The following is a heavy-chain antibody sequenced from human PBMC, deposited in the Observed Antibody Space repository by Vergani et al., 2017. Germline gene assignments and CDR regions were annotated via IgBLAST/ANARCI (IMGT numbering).Heavy chain of an antibody. V-gene: IGHV3-33*01. Sequence: QVQLVESGGGVVQPGRSLRLSCAASGFTFSSYRMHWVRQAPGKGLEWVAVIWYDGSNKYYADSVKGRFTISRDNSKNTLYLQMNSLRAEDTAVYYCARDREAIAAAGADYWGQGTLVTVSS. J-gene: IGHJ4*02. CDR3: ARDREAIAAAGADY. D-gene: IGHD6-13*01. CDR2: IWYDGSNK. CDR1: GFTFSSYR.